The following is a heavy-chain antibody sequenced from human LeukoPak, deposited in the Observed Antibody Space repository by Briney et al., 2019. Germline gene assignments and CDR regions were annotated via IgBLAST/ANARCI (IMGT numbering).Heavy chain of an antibody. CDR2: IYYSGST. J-gene: IGHJ5*02. V-gene: IGHV4-59*01. D-gene: IGHD2-2*01. CDR1: GGSISSYY. CDR3: ARAHIVVVPAAMFWFDP. Sequence: SETLSLTCTVSGGSISSYYWSWIGQPPGQGLEWIGYIYYSGSTNYNPSLKSRVTISVDTSKNQFSLKLSSVTAADTAVYYCARAHIVVVPAAMFWFDPWGQGTLVTVSS.